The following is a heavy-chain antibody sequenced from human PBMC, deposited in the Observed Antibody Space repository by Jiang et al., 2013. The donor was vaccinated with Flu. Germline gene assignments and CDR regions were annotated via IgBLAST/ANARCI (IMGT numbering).Heavy chain of an antibody. CDR2: INAGNGNT. CDR1: GYTFTSYA. V-gene: IGHV1-3*01. CDR3: ARGGDSSGYYLVSVDY. Sequence: GAEVKKPGASVKVSCKASGYTFTSYAMHWVRQAPGQRLEWMGWINAGNGNTKYSQKFQGRVTITRDTSASTAYMELSSLRSEDTAVYYCARGGDSSGYYLVSVDYWGQGTLVTVSS. D-gene: IGHD3-22*01. J-gene: IGHJ4*02.